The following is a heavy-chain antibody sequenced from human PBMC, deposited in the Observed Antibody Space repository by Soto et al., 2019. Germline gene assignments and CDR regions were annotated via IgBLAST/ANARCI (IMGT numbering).Heavy chain of an antibody. Sequence: SDTLSLTCAISGDSISSGGYSCSVIRQPPGKGLEWMGYIYHSGSTYYNPSLKSRVTISVDRSKNQFSLKLSSVTAADTAVYYCARGVPVRFDYWGQGTLVTVS. D-gene: IGHD4-17*01. CDR1: GDSISSGGYS. J-gene: IGHJ4*02. CDR2: IYHSGST. V-gene: IGHV4-30-2*01. CDR3: ARGVPVRFDY.